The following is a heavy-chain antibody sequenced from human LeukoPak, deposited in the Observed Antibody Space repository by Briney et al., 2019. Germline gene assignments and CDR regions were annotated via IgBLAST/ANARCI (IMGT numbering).Heavy chain of an antibody. D-gene: IGHD6-19*01. V-gene: IGHV4-39*01. CDR1: GGSISSSSYY. Sequence: SETLSLTCTVSGGSISSSSYYWGWIRQPPGKGLELVGSIYYSGSTYYNPSLKSRVTISVDPSKNQFSLKLSSVTAADTAVYYCARPQTAGAWFDPWGQGTLVTVSS. J-gene: IGHJ5*02. CDR2: IYYSGST. CDR3: ARPQTAGAWFDP.